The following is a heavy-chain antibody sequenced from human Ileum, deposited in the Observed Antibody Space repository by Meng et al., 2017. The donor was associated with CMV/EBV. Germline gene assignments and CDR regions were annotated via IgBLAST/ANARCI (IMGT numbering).Heavy chain of an antibody. J-gene: IGHJ2*01. V-gene: IGHV3-72*01. CDR2: VRNRANSDTT. Sequence: AASGFTIRDYYMEGVRQAPGKGLEWIGRVRNRANSDTTEYAASVKGRFTISRDGSKNSLYLQMNSLKSEDTAVYYCTKGAWYWYFDLWGRGTLVTVSS. CDR1: GFTIRDYY. CDR3: TKGAWYWYFDL.